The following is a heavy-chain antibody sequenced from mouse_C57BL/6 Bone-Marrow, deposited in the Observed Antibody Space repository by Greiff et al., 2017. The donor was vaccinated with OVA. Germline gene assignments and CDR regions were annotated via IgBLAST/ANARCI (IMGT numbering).Heavy chain of an antibody. CDR2: IYPGSGNT. CDR3: AREKIYYDYGGSMDY. V-gene: IGHV1-76*01. Sequence: LQESGAELVRPGASVKLSCKASGYTFTDYYINWVKQRPGQGLEWIARIYPGSGNTYYNEKFKGKATLTAEKSSSTAYMQLSSLTSEDSAVYFCAREKIYYDYGGSMDYWGQGTSVTVSS. D-gene: IGHD2-4*01. J-gene: IGHJ4*01. CDR1: GYTFTDYY.